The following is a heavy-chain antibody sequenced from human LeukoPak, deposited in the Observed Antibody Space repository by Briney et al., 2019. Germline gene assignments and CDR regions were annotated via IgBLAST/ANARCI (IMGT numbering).Heavy chain of an antibody. CDR3: TRGGSGWLDFDY. CDR1: GYTFTSYG. CDR2: ISGYNGNT. Sequence: ASVKVSCKASGYTFTSYGISWVRQAPGKGLEWMGWISGYNGNTKYAQKFQGRFTMTTDTSTNTAYMQLRNLRSDDTAVYYCTRGGSGWLDFDYWGQGTLVTVSS. J-gene: IGHJ4*02. V-gene: IGHV1-18*01. D-gene: IGHD5-18*01.